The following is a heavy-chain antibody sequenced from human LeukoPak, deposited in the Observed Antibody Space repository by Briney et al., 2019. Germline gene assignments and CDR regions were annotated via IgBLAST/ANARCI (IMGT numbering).Heavy chain of an antibody. D-gene: IGHD7-27*01. CDR3: ARVALNGDFDY. J-gene: IGHJ4*02. CDR2: ISSNGGST. CDR1: GFTFSSYA. Sequence: GGSLRLSCAASGFTFSSYAMHWVGQAPGKGLEYVSAISSNGGSTYYANSVKGRFTISRDSSKNTLYLQMGSLRAEDMAVYYCARVALNGDFDYWGQGTLVTVSS. V-gene: IGHV3-64*01.